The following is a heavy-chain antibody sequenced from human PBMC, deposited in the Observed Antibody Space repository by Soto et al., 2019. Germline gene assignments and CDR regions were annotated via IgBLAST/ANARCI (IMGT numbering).Heavy chain of an antibody. CDR1: GFTFSNYS. J-gene: IGHJ4*02. CDR3: ARDFSPNGGSPYY. D-gene: IGHD2-15*01. CDR2: ISSSSSTI. V-gene: IGHV3-48*02. Sequence: EVQLVESGGGLVQPGGSLRLSCAASGFTFSNYSMNWVRQAPGKGLEWVAYISSSSSTIYYADSVKGRFTISRDNAKNSLYLQMNSLRDEDTAVYYCARDFSPNGGSPYYLGQGNLVTVSS.